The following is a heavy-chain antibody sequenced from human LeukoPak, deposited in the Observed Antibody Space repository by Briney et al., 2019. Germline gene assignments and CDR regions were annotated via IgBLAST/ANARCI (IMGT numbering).Heavy chain of an antibody. V-gene: IGHV1-46*01. CDR3: ARTRGYSGYDGGNFDY. J-gene: IGHJ4*02. D-gene: IGHD5-12*01. CDR2: INPSGGST. Sequence: VASVKVSCKASGYTFTSYYMHWVRQAPGQGLEWMGIINPSGGSTSYAQKFQGRVTMTTDTSTSTVYMELSSLRSEDTAVYYCARTRGYSGYDGGNFDYWGQGTLVTVSS. CDR1: GYTFTSYY.